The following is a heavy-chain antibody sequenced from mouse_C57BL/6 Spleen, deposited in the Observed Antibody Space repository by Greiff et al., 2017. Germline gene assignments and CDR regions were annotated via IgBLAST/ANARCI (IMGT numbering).Heavy chain of an antibody. D-gene: IGHD1-1*01. J-gene: IGHJ2*01. CDR2: IYPGSGST. CDR1: GYTFTSYW. Sequence: VQLQQPGAELVKPGASVKMSCKASGYTFTSYWITWVKQRPGQGLEWIGDIYPGSGSTNYNEKFKSKATLTVDTSSSTAYMQLSSLTSEDSAVYYCARPYYGSSYDFDYWGQGTTLTVSS. CDR3: ARPYYGSSYDFDY. V-gene: IGHV1-55*01.